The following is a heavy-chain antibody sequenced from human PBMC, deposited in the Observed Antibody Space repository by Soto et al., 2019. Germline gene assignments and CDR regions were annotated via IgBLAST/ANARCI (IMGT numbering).Heavy chain of an antibody. Sequence: QVQLVQSGAEVKKPGSSVKVSCKASGGTFSSYAITWVRQAPGQGLEWMGGIIPIFGTANYAQKFQGRITITAEESTSKDYMALSSLRSEDTALYYCARDRGPSSGYYPYWFDPWCQGTLVTVSS. D-gene: IGHD3-22*01. V-gene: IGHV1-69*12. J-gene: IGHJ5*02. CDR2: IIPIFGTA. CDR1: GGTFSSYA. CDR3: ARDRGPSSGYYPYWFDP.